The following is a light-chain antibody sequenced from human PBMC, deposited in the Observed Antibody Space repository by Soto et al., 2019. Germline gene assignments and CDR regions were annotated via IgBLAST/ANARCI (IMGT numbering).Light chain of an antibody. CDR2: DVS. V-gene: IGKV1-5*01. Sequence: DIQMTESPSTLSASIGERVTITCRASQNIRNWLAWYQQKPGKAPKLLIYDVSSLESGVPPRFSGSGSGTDFTLTISGLQPDDFATYYCQQYDSYWTFGQGTKVDI. CDR1: QNIRNW. CDR3: QQYDSYWT. J-gene: IGKJ1*01.